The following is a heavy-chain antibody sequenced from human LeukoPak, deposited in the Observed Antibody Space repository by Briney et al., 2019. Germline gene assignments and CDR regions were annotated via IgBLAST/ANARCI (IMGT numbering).Heavy chain of an antibody. CDR1: GGSISNYY. CDR2: LHTSGSYT. Sequence: PSETLSLTCTVSGGSISNYYWSWIRQPAGKGLEWMGRLHTSGSYTYYKSSLKSRLTMSLDTSKRQFSLKLTSVTAADTAVYYCAGGYGSGSYSSWGQGTLVIVSS. V-gene: IGHV4-4*07. D-gene: IGHD3-10*01. J-gene: IGHJ4*02. CDR3: AGGYGSGSYSS.